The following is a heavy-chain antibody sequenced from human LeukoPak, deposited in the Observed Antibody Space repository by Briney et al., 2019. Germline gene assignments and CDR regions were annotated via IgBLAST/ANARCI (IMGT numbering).Heavy chain of an antibody. CDR3: ARVSHSSGWYAVY. V-gene: IGHV4-34*01. J-gene: IGHJ4*02. Sequence: PSETLSLTCAVYGGSFSGYYWSWIRQPPGKGLEWIGEINHSGSTNYNPSLKSRVTISVDTSKNRFSLKLSSVTAADTAVYYCARVSHSSGWYAVYWGQGTLVTVSS. CDR2: INHSGST. CDR1: GGSFSGYY. D-gene: IGHD6-19*01.